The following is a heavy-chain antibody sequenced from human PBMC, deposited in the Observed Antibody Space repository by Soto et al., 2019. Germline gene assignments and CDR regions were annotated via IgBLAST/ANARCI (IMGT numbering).Heavy chain of an antibody. CDR1: GFTVSGNC. V-gene: IGHV3-53*01. CDR3: ARDFLWGGDYDYGMDV. D-gene: IGHD3-16*01. CDR2: IYSGGST. J-gene: IGHJ6*02. Sequence: GGSLRLSCAASGFTVSGNCMSWVRQSPGKGLEWVSVIYSGGSTYYADSVKGRFTISRDNSKNTLYLQMNSLRAEDTAVYYCARDFLWGGDYDYGMDVWGQGTTVTVSS.